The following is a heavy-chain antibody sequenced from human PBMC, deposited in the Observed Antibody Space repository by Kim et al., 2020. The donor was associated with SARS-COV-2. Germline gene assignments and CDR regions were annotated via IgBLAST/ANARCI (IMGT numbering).Heavy chain of an antibody. J-gene: IGHJ4*02. V-gene: IGHV3-7*01. CDR3: ASLATYPHASWSHSSAPNPWDL. Sequence: GGSLRPSCAVSGFTASNYWMSWVRQAPGKGLEWVAMIKKDGTEPYYVDSVRGRFTISRDNARSSLLLQMNSLRAEDTAMYYCASLATYPHASWSHSSAPNPWDLWGQGTQVTVSS. CDR1: GFTASNYW. D-gene: IGHD3-3*01. CDR2: IKKDGTEP.